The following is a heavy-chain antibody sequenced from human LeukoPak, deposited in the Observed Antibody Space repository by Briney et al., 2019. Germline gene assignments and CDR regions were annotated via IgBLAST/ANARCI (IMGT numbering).Heavy chain of an antibody. CDR3: ARDREAYCGGDCSSDY. D-gene: IGHD2-21*02. J-gene: IGHJ4*02. Sequence: GGTLRLSCAASGFTFSSYGMSWVRQAPGKGLDWVSAISGSGGSTYYADSVKGRFTISRDNAKNSLYLQMNSLRAEDTAVYYCARDREAYCGGDCSSDYWGQGTLVTVSS. CDR1: GFTFSSYG. V-gene: IGHV3-23*01. CDR2: ISGSGGST.